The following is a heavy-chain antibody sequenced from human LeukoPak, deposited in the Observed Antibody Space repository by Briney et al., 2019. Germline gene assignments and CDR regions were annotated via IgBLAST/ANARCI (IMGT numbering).Heavy chain of an antibody. Sequence: GGSLRLSCAASGFTFSSYAMHWVRQAPGKGLEWVAVISYDGSNKYYADSVKGRFTISRDNSKNTLYLQMNSLRAEDTAVYYCATFTSCCLDYYYMDVWGKGTTVTVSS. V-gene: IGHV3-30-3*01. CDR2: ISYDGSNK. J-gene: IGHJ6*03. D-gene: IGHD2-2*01. CDR1: GFTFSSYA. CDR3: ATFTSCCLDYYYMDV.